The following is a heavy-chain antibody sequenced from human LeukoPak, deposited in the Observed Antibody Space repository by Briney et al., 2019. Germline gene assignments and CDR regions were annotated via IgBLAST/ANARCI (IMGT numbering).Heavy chain of an antibody. D-gene: IGHD6-19*01. CDR1: GFTFSTYW. CDR2: MNEDGDEI. CDR3: AKDGVAVAGTNHYWYFDL. V-gene: IGHV3-7*03. J-gene: IGHJ2*01. Sequence: PGGSLRLSCAASGFTFSTYWMSWVRQAPGKSLEWVANMNEDGDEIYYLDSVKGRFTISRDNSKNTLYLQMNSLRAEDTAVYYCAKDGVAVAGTNHYWYFDLWGRGTLVTVSS.